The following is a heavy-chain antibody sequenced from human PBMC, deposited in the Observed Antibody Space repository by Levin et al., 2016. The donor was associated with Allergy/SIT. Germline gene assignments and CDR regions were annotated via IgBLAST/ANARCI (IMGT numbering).Heavy chain of an antibody. CDR3: TTPYKHTYYDFWSGYYSTYGMDV. J-gene: IGHJ6*02. CDR1: GFTFSSYA. CDR2: ISGSGGST. Sequence: GGSLRLSCAASGFTFSSYAMSWVRQAPGKGLEWVSAISGSGGSTYYADSVKGRFTISRDNSKNTLYLQMNSLRAEDTAVYYCTTPYKHTYYDFWSGYYSTYGMDVWGQGTTVTVSS. D-gene: IGHD3-3*01. V-gene: IGHV3-23*01.